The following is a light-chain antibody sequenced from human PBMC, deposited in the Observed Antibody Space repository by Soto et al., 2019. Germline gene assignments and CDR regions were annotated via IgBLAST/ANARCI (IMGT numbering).Light chain of an antibody. CDR2: KTS. CDR1: QSISSW. CDR3: QYYNDYCWT. J-gene: IGKJ1*01. V-gene: IGKV1-5*03. Sequence: DIQLTQSPSTLSASVGDRVTITCRASQSISSWLAWYQQKPGKAPNLLIYKTSNLESGVLSRFSGSGSGTEFPLTISSLQPDDFATYYCQYYNDYCWTFGQGTKVEIK.